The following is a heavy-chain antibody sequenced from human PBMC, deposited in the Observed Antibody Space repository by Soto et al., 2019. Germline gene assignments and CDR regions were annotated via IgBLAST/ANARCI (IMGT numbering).Heavy chain of an antibody. CDR1: GFTFSSYA. Sequence: TGGAPRPSCATSGFTFSSYAMHLGRPAPGKGLEWVVVISYDGSNKYYADSVKGRFTISRDNSKNTLYLQLNSLRAEDTAVYYCARDKRDLRFLEWSYYFDYWGQGTLVTVSS. CDR3: ARDKRDLRFLEWSYYFDY. D-gene: IGHD3-3*01. V-gene: IGHV3-30*16. J-gene: IGHJ4*02. CDR2: ISYDGSNK.